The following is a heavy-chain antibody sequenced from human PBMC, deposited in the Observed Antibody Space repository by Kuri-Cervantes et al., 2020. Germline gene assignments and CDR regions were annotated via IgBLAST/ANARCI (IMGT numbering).Heavy chain of an antibody. J-gene: IGHJ4*02. V-gene: IGHV3-30*03. D-gene: IGHD5-18*01. CDR2: ISYDGNNN. Sequence: GGSLRLSCAASGFTFSSYGMHWVRQAPGKGLEWVAVISYDGNNNYYAESVKGRFTISRDNAKNSLYLQMNSLRAEDTAAYYCARGAAMGKPFDYWGQGT. CDR1: GFTFSSYG. CDR3: ARGAAMGKPFDY.